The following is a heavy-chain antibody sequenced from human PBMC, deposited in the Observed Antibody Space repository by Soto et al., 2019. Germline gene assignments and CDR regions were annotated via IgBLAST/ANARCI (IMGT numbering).Heavy chain of an antibody. CDR3: ARQAHKFAPPLDY. CDR1: CYAFTGYW. J-gene: IGHJ4*02. CDR2: IYPGDSNI. Sequence: PGESLKISCKASCYAFTGYWIGWVRQMPGKGVDWMGIIYPGDSNIRYSPSLQGHVTISADKSISTVYLQWSSLQASDTGMYYCARQAHKFAPPLDYWGQGNRVTSPQ. V-gene: IGHV5-51*01.